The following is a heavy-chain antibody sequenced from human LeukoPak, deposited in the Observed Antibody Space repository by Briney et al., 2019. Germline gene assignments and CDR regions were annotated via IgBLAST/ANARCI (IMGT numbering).Heavy chain of an antibody. CDR2: IYSGGST. Sequence: GGSLRLSCAASGFTVSSNYMSWVRQAPGKGLEWVSVIYSGGSTYYADSVKGRFTISRDNSKNTLYLQMNSLRAEYTAVYYCARLDDMAFDYWGQGTLVTVSS. CDR1: GFTVSSNY. J-gene: IGHJ4*02. D-gene: IGHD3-22*01. V-gene: IGHV3-53*01. CDR3: ARLDDMAFDY.